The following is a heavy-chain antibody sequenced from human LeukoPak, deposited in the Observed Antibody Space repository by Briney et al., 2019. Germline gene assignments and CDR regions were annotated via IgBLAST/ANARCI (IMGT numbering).Heavy chain of an antibody. CDR1: GFSLSSNG. V-gene: IGHV3-23*01. CDR2: ISDSGDNT. J-gene: IGHJ3*02. CDR3: ARDLYGDYGFDI. Sequence: GGSLRLSCVASGFSLSSNGMSWVRQAPGKGLDWVSGISDSGDNTHYADSVRGRFTISRDISKNTLFLQMNSLRAEDTAFYYCARDLYGDYGFDIWGQGTMVTVSS. D-gene: IGHD4-17*01.